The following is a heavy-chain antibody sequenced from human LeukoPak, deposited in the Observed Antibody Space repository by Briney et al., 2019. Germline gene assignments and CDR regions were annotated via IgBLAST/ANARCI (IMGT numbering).Heavy chain of an antibody. CDR1: GYTFTGYY. Sequence: ASVKVSCKASGYTFTGYYMHWVRQAPGQGLEWMGRINPNSGGTNYAQKFQGRVTMTRDTSISTAYMELSRLRSDDTAVYYCARVGGATVTTDYYYYGMDVWGQGTTVTVSS. V-gene: IGHV1-2*06. D-gene: IGHD4-17*01. CDR2: INPNSGGT. J-gene: IGHJ6*02. CDR3: ARVGGATVTTDYYYYGMDV.